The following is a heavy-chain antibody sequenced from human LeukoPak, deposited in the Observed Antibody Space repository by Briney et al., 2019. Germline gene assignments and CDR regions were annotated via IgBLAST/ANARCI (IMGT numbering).Heavy chain of an antibody. D-gene: IGHD2-15*01. CDR1: GFTFSSYW. CDR3: AKGNGYCSGGSCYFDY. V-gene: IGHV3-7*03. J-gene: IGHJ4*02. Sequence: GGSLRLSCAASGFTFSSYWMSWVRQAPGKGLEWVANIKQDGSEKYYVDSVKGRFTISRDNAKNSLYLQMNSLRAEDTAVYYCAKGNGYCSGGSCYFDYWGQGTLVTVSS. CDR2: IKQDGSEK.